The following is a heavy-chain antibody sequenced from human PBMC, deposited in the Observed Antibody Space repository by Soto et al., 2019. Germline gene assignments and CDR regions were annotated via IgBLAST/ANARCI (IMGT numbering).Heavy chain of an antibody. CDR3: ARDMARMVRGVIWLPGSFDY. CDR2: INAGNGNT. Sequence: GASVKVSCKASGITFSTYAMHWVRQAPGQRLEWMEWINAGNGNTKYSQKFQGRVTITRDTSASTAYMELSSLRSEDTAVYYCARDMARMVRGVIWLPGSFDYWGQGTLVTVSS. D-gene: IGHD3-10*01. J-gene: IGHJ4*02. V-gene: IGHV1-3*01. CDR1: GITFSTYA.